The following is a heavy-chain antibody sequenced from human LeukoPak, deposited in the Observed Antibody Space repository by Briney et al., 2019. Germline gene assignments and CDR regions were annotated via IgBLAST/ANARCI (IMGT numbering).Heavy chain of an antibody. D-gene: IGHD5-18*01. J-gene: IGHJ1*01. CDR3: ARDLNSGYSYGAEYFQH. CDR2: IGSSSSYI. Sequence: GGSLRLSCAASGFTFSSYSMNWVRQAPGKGLEWVSSIGSSSSYIYYADSVKGRFTISRDNAKNSLYLQMNSLRAEDTAVYYCARDLNSGYSYGAEYFQHWGQGTLVTVSS. V-gene: IGHV3-21*01. CDR1: GFTFSSYS.